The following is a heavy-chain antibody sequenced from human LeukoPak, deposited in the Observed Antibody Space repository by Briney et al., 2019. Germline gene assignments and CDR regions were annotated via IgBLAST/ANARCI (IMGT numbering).Heavy chain of an antibody. CDR1: GFTFSSYE. D-gene: IGHD5-18*01. J-gene: IGHJ4*01. CDR3: ARVYSYGYAAFDY. V-gene: IGHV3-48*03. CDR2: ISSSGSTI. Sequence: PGGSLRLSCAASGFTFSSYEMNWVRQAPGKGLEWVSYISSSGSTIYYADSVKGRFTISRDNAKNSLYLQMNSLRAEDTAVYYCARVYSYGYAAFDYWGQEPWSPSPQ.